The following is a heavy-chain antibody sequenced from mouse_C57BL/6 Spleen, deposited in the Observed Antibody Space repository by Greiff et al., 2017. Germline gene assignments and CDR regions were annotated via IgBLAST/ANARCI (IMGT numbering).Heavy chain of an antibody. Sequence: EVPGVVSGGGLVQPGGSLKLSCAASGFTFSDYYMYLVRQTPEKGLGLVAYVSNGGGSTYYPDPVQGRLPITRENATNTLYLQMSRLKSEATAMYYCARGSDEGGYYMDYWGQGTSVTVSS. CDR2: VSNGGGST. D-gene: IGHD1-2*01. CDR1: GFTFSDYY. V-gene: IGHV5-12*01. CDR3: ARGSDEGGYYMDY. J-gene: IGHJ4*01.